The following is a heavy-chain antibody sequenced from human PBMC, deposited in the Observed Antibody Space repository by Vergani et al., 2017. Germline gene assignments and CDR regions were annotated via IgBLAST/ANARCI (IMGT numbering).Heavy chain of an antibody. CDR2: IYSGGST. CDR1: GFTVSSNY. D-gene: IGHD6-19*01. J-gene: IGHJ6*02. V-gene: IGHV3-53*01. Sequence: EVQLVESGGGLVQPGGSLRLSCAASGFTVSSNYMSWVRQAPGKGLEWVSVIYSGGSTYYADSVKGRFTISRDNSKNTLYRQMNSLRAEDTAVYYCARASVAGGYYYYGMDVWGQGTTVTVSS. CDR3: ARASVAGGYYYYGMDV.